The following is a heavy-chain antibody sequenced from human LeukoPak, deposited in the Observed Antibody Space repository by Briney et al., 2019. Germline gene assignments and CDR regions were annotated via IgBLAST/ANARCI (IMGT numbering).Heavy chain of an antibody. D-gene: IGHD5-18*01. J-gene: IGHJ3*02. Sequence: SETLSLTCTVSGGSISSGGYYWSWIRQPPGKGLEWIGYIYYSGSTNYNPSLKSRVTISVDTSKNQFSLKLSSVTAADTAVYYCARHVEMDTAMEDHDAFDIWGQGTMVTVSS. CDR3: ARHVEMDTAMEDHDAFDI. V-gene: IGHV4-61*08. CDR1: GGSISSGGYY. CDR2: IYYSGST.